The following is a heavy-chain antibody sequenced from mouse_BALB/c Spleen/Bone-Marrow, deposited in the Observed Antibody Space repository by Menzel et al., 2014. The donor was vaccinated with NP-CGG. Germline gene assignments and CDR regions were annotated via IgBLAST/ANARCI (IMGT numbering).Heavy chain of an antibody. CDR1: GYTFTSYV. D-gene: IGHD2-10*02. Sequence: VQLQQSGPELVKPGASVKMSCTASGYTFTSYVMHWVKQKPGQGLEWIGYINPYNDGTKYNEKFKGKATLTSGKSSSTAYMELSSLTSEDSAVYYCARSPSYGNYVDYWGHRTSIAVSS. V-gene: IGHV1-14*01. J-gene: IGHJ4*01. CDR3: ARSPSYGNYVDY. CDR2: INPYNDGT.